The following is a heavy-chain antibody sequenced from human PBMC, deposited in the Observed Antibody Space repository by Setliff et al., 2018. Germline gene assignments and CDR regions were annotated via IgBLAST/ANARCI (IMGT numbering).Heavy chain of an antibody. Sequence: SETLSLTCTVSGASVSSYYWDWIRQPPGKGLEWIGFISYSGITSYNVSLKSRVSISVDTSKNQFSLKLSSVTAADTAVYYCARAANSLVDPLRLVELSGAFDIWGQGTMVTVSS. CDR1: GASVSSYY. J-gene: IGHJ3*02. CDR2: ISYSGIT. CDR3: ARAANSLVDPLRLVELSGAFDI. V-gene: IGHV4-59*02. D-gene: IGHD3-16*02.